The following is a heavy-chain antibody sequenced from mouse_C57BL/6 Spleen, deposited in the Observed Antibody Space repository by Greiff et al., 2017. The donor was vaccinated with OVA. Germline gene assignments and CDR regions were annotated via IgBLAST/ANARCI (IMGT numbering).Heavy chain of an antibody. CDR3: ARHPYYGSRYWYFDV. CDR1: GFTFSDYG. D-gene: IGHD1-1*01. V-gene: IGHV5-15*01. CDR2: ISNLAYSI. Sequence: EVKVVESGGGLVQPGGSLKLSCAASGFTFSDYGMAWVRQAPRKGPEWVAFISNLAYSIYYADTVTGRFTISRENAKNTLYLEMSSLRSEDTAMYYCARHPYYGSRYWYFDVWGTGTTVTVSS. J-gene: IGHJ1*03.